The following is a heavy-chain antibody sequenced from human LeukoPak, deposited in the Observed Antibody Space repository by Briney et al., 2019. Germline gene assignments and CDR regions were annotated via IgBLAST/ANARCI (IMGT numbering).Heavy chain of an antibody. Sequence: KPSETLSLTCNVSGGSISSYYCSWIRQTPGKGLEWLGYLSYTGRTNYNPSLNSRLTISVDTSKKQFSLKLKSVTSADTAVYFCAGSPVHWDRFNHWGQGTLVTVSS. CDR2: LSYTGRT. J-gene: IGHJ4*02. CDR3: AGSPVHWDRFNH. V-gene: IGHV4-59*01. D-gene: IGHD1-26*01. CDR1: GGSISSYY.